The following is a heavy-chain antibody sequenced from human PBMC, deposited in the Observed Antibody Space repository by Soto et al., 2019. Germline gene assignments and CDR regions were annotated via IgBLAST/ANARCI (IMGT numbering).Heavy chain of an antibody. J-gene: IGHJ6*02. CDR3: ARDGRVAVSDLDG. D-gene: IGHD6-19*01. V-gene: IGHV3-53*01. CDR1: GFTVSSNY. CDR2: IYSGGST. Sequence: PVGSLRLSCAASGFTVSSNYMSWVRQAPGKGLEWVSVIYSGGSTYYADSVKGRFTISRDNSKNTLYLQMNSLRAEDTAVYYCARDGRVAVSDLDGWGQGTTVTVYS.